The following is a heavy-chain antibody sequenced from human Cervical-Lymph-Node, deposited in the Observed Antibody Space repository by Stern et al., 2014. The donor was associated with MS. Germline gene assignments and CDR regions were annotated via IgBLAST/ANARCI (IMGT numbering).Heavy chain of an antibody. CDR3: ARAFCTGGVCYSFPFYGMDV. J-gene: IGHJ6*02. CDR1: GFTFEDYG. D-gene: IGHD2-8*02. V-gene: IGHV3-20*01. CDR2: INWNGGRT. Sequence: QLVQSGGGVVRPGRSLRLSCAASGFTFEDYGMSWVRQGPGKGLEWVAAINWNGGRTVYAGSVQGRFTISRDNAKNSLYLQMNSLRAEDTALYHCARAFCTGGVCYSFPFYGMDVWGQGTTVTVSS.